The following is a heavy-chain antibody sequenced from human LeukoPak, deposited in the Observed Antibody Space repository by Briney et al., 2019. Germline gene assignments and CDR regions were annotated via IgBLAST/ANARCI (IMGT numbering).Heavy chain of an antibody. CDR2: IIPIFGTA. V-gene: IGHV1-69*05. CDR3: AASRYQLLYRNYDY. Sequence: SVKVSCKASGGTFISYAISWVRQAPGKGLEWMGGIIPIFGTANYAQKFQGRVTITTDESTSTAYMELSSLRSEDTAVYYCAASRYQLLYRNYDYWGQGTLVTVSS. D-gene: IGHD2-2*02. CDR1: GGTFISYA. J-gene: IGHJ4*02.